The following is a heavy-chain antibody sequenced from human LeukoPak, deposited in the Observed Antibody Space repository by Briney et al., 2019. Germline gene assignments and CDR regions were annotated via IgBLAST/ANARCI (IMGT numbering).Heavy chain of an antibody. CDR3: ARRNRWELLDF. CDR2: IYYSGNT. D-gene: IGHD1-26*01. V-gene: IGHV4-59*05. Sequence: SETLSLTCAVSGGSISDRCWSWIRQPPGKGLEWIGSIYYSGNTYYNPSLKSRVTISLDTSKNQFSLKLGSVTAADTAVYYCARRNRWELLDFWGQGTLVTVSS. CDR1: GGSISDRC. J-gene: IGHJ4*02.